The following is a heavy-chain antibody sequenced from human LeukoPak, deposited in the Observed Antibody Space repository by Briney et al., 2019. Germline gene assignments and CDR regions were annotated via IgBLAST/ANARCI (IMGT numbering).Heavy chain of an antibody. CDR3: AKGEGPISFDD. CDR2: IYYSGTVT. V-gene: IGHV4-59*01. J-gene: IGHJ4*02. D-gene: IGHD1-26*01. CDR1: GGSISTYY. Sequence: PSETLSLTCTISGGSISTYYWSWIRQIPGKGLEWIGYIYYSGTVTKYNPSLKGRATISADTLKSQFSLKLTSVIAADTAMYYCAKGEGPISFDDWGQGLLVTVSS.